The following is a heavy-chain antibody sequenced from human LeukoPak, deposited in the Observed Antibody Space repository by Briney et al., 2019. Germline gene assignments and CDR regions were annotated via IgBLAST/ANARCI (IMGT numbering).Heavy chain of an antibody. Sequence: SVKVSCKASGGTFSSYAISWVRQAPGQGLEWMGGIIPIFGTANYAQKFQGRVTITADASTGTAYMELSSLRSEDTAVYYCARSERDATVTTDYWGQATLVTVSS. J-gene: IGHJ4*02. CDR1: GGTFSSYA. D-gene: IGHD4-17*01. CDR3: ARSERDATVTTDY. V-gene: IGHV1-69*13. CDR2: IIPIFGTA.